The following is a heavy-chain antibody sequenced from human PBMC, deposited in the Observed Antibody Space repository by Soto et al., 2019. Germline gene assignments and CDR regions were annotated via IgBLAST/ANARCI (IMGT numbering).Heavy chain of an antibody. CDR1: GGSISSSSYY. V-gene: IGHV4-39*01. CDR2: IYYSGST. CDR3: ARTGIAAGFYGMDV. D-gene: IGHD6-13*01. J-gene: IGHJ6*02. Sequence: SETLSLTCAVSGGSISSSSYYWGWIRQPPGKGLEWIGSIYYSGSTYYNPSLKSRVTISVDTSKNQFSLKLSSVTAADTAVYFCARTGIAAGFYGMDVWGQGTTVTVSS.